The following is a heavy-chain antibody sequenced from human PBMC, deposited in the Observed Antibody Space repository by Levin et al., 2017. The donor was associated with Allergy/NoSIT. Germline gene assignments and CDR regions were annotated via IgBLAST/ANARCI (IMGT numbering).Heavy chain of an antibody. CDR1: GGSISSYY. D-gene: IGHD1-26*01. CDR3: ARDIVGASAFDI. J-gene: IGHJ3*02. Sequence: SETLSLTCTVSGGSISSYYWSWIRQPPGKGLEWIGHIYYSGSTNYNPSLKSRVTISVDTSKNQFSLKLSSVTAADTAVYYCARDIVGASAFDIWGQGTMVTVSS. CDR2: IYYSGST. V-gene: IGHV4-59*01.